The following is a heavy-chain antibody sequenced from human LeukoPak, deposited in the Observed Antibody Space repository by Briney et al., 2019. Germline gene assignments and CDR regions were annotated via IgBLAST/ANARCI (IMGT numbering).Heavy chain of an antibody. CDR1: GGSISSSSYY. D-gene: IGHD6-13*01. J-gene: IGHJ4*02. CDR2: IYYSGST. CDR3: ARRSSWSNRGFDY. V-gene: IGHV4-39*01. Sequence: SETLSLTCTVSGGSISSSSYYWGWLRQPPGKGLERIGSIYYSGSTYYNPSLKSRVTISVDTSKNQFSLKLSSVTAADTAVYYCARRSSWSNRGFDYWGQGTLVTVSS.